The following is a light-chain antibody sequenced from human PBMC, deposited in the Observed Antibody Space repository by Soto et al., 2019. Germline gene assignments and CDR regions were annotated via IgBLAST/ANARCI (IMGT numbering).Light chain of an antibody. CDR1: QSTSSW. Sequence: DIQMTQSPSTLSASVGDRVTITCRASQSTSSWLAWYQQKPGKAPHLLIYDASSLETGVPSRFSGSGSGTEFALTISGLQPDDFATYYCQQYYAYSPSTFGQGTKVEIK. CDR3: QQYYAYSPST. J-gene: IGKJ1*01. CDR2: DAS. V-gene: IGKV1-5*01.